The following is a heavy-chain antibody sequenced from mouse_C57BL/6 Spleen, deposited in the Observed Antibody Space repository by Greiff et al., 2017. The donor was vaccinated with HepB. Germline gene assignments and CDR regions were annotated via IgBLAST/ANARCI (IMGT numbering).Heavy chain of an antibody. CDR2: INPSSGYT. CDR3: ARSLDSNTYYFDY. J-gene: IGHJ2*01. V-gene: IGHV1-7*01. CDR1: GYTFTSYW. D-gene: IGHD2-5*01. Sequence: VQLVESGAELAKPGASVKLSCKASGYTFTSYWMHWVKQRPGQGLEWIGYINPSSGYTKYNQKFKDKATLTADKSSSTAYMQLSSLTYEDSAVYYCARSLDSNTYYFDYWGQGTTLTVSS.